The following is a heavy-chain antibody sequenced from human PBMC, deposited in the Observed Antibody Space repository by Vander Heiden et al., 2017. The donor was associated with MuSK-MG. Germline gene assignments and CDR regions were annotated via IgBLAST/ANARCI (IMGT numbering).Heavy chain of an antibody. V-gene: IGHV3-48*01. CDR1: GFTFSSYS. D-gene: IGHD3-9*01. Sequence: EVQLVVSGGGFVQPGGSLRLSCAASGFTFSSYSMNWVRPAPGQSPEWVSYISSSSSTIYYADSVKGRFTISRDNAKNSLYLQMNSLRAEDTAVYYCASHILTGSEHYWGQGTLVTVSS. CDR2: ISSSSSTI. J-gene: IGHJ4*02. CDR3: ASHILTGSEHY.